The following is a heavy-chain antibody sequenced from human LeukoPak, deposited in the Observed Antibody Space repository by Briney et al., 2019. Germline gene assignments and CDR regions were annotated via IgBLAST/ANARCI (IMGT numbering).Heavy chain of an antibody. CDR3: EKSMGAVGDF. J-gene: IGHJ4*02. CDR2: ISFDGSKR. V-gene: IGHV3-30*18. Sequence: GGSLRLSCAASGFTFSSSGMHWVRQAPGKGLEWVAMISFDGSKRYYGDSVKGRFTISRDNSESTLYLQMNSLRAEDTAVYFCEKSMGAVGDFWGQGTLVTVSA. CDR1: GFTFSSSG. D-gene: IGHD2-8*01.